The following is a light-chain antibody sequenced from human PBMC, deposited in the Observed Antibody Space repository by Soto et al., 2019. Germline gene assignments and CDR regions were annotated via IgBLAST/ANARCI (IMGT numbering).Light chain of an antibody. CDR2: DAS. CDR3: QHYNSYWT. J-gene: IGKJ1*01. Sequence: DIQMTQSPSTLSASVGDRVTITCRATQNIISWLAWYQQKPGKAPKLLIYDASSLESGVPSRFSGSGSGTEFTLTISSLQPDDIATYYCQHYNSYWTFGQGTKVDIK. V-gene: IGKV1-5*01. CDR1: QNIISW.